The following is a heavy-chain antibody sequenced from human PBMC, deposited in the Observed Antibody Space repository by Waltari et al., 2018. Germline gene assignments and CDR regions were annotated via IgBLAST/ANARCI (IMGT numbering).Heavy chain of an antibody. CDR2: IDWDDDK. Sequence: QVTLRESGTALVKPTQTLTLTCTFSGFSLRTSGMCVSWIRQPPGKALEWLARIDWDDDKYYSTSLKTRLTISKDASKNQVVLTMTNMDPVDTATYYCARIRAAAGKGGYDYGMDVWGQGTTVTVSS. CDR1: GFSLRTSGMC. D-gene: IGHD6-13*01. J-gene: IGHJ6*02. V-gene: IGHV2-70*15. CDR3: ARIRAAAGKGGYDYGMDV.